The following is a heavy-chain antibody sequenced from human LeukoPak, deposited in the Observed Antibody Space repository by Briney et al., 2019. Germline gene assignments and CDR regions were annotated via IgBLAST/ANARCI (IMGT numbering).Heavy chain of an antibody. J-gene: IGHJ3*02. CDR2: IYYSGST. Sequence: PSQTLSLTCTVSGGSISSGGYYWSWLRQHPGKGLEWIGYIYYSGSTYYNPSLKSRVTISVDTSKNQFSLKLSSVTAADTAVYYCARPGLLNDAFDIWGQGTMVTVSS. CDR3: ARPGLLNDAFDI. V-gene: IGHV4-31*03. D-gene: IGHD2-21*02. CDR1: GGSISSGGYY.